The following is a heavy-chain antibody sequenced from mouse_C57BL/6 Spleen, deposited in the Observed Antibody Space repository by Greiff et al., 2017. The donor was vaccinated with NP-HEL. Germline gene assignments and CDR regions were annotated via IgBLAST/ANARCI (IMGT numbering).Heavy chain of an antibody. J-gene: IGHJ2*01. Sequence: DVMLVESGGGLVKPGGSLKLSCAASGFTFSSYAMSWVRQTPEKRLEWVATLSDGGSYTYSPDNVKGRFTISRDNAKNNLYLQMRHLKAEDTAMYYCARDLGRYFDYWGQGTTLTVSS. CDR2: LSDGGSYT. CDR3: ARDLGRYFDY. V-gene: IGHV5-4*01. CDR1: GFTFSSYA. D-gene: IGHD4-1*01.